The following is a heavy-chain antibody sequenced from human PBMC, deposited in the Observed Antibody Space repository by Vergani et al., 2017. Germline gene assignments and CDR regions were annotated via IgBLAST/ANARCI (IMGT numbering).Heavy chain of an antibody. CDR1: GGLFRGYY. V-gene: IGHV4-34*02. Sequence: QVQLQQSGAGLLKPSETLSLMCGLYGGLFRGYYWSWIRQSPGKGLEWIGEIDHSGSANYNPSLKTRVIISVDTSKNQFSLKLTSVTAAGTAVYYCARHGPGYYHYYMHVWGKGTTVTVSS. D-gene: IGHD2-8*01. CDR2: IDHSGSA. J-gene: IGHJ6*03. CDR3: ARHGPGYYHYYMHV.